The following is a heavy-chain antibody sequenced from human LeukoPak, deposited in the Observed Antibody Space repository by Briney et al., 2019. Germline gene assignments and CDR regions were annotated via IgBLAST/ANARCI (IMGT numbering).Heavy chain of an antibody. CDR1: GGSISSGDYY. D-gene: IGHD3-10*01. V-gene: IGHV4-30-4*02. J-gene: IGHJ6*02. CDR3: ARGVSTYYYGMDV. CDR2: IYYSGST. Sequence: PSETLSLTCTVSGGSISSGDYYWGWIRQPPGKGLEWIGYIYYSGSTYYNPSLKSRVTISVDTSKNQFSLKVSSVTAADTAVYYCARGVSTYYYGMDVWGQGTTVTVSS.